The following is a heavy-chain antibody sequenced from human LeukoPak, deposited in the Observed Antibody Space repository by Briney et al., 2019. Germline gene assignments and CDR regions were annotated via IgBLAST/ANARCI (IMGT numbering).Heavy chain of an antibody. J-gene: IGHJ6*02. CDR1: GFTFTNYA. CDR2: IRGSGSIT. V-gene: IGHV3-23*01. Sequence: GGSLRLSCAASGFTFTNYAMSWVRQAPGKGLEWVSDIRGSGSITYYADSVKGRFTISRDNSKNTLYLQMNSLRAEDTAVYYCAKAPYGDYGPFYGMDVWGQGTTVTVSS. CDR3: AKAPYGDYGPFYGMDV. D-gene: IGHD4-17*01.